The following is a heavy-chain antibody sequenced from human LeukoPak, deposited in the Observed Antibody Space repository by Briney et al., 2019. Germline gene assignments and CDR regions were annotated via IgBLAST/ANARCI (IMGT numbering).Heavy chain of an antibody. CDR2: ISAYDGNT. CDR1: GYTFTSYG. CDR3: ARSAYGDYEGIYYFDY. J-gene: IGHJ4*02. D-gene: IGHD4-17*01. V-gene: IGHV1-18*01. Sequence: GASVKVSCKASGYTFTSYGISWVRQAPGQGLEWMGWISAYDGNTNYAQKLQGRVTMTTDTSTSTAYMELSSLRSEDTAVYYCARSAYGDYEGIYYFDYWGQGTLVTVPS.